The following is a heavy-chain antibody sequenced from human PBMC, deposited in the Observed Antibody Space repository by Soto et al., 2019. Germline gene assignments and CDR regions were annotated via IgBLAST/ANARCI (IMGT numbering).Heavy chain of an antibody. Sequence: GESLKISCKGSGYSFTSYWISWVRQMPGKGLEWMGRIDPSDSYTNYSPSFQGHVTISADKSISTAYLQWSSLKASDTAMYYCARHEDEGHSSSSSSPYYYYHGMHVRGQGTTGTVSS. CDR1: GYSFTSYW. D-gene: IGHD6-6*01. CDR3: ARHEDEGHSSSSSSPYYYYHGMHV. CDR2: IDPSDSYT. V-gene: IGHV5-10-1*01. J-gene: IGHJ6*02.